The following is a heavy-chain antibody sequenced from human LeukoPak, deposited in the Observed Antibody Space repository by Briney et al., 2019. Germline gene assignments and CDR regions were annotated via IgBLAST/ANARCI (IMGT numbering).Heavy chain of an antibody. CDR3: ASRGRGGYAKLDY. CDR1: GGSISSSNW. D-gene: IGHD5-12*01. Sequence: SGTLSLTCAVSGGSISSSNWWSWVSQPPGKGLEWIGEIYHSGSTNYNPSLKSRVTISVDKSKNQFSLKLSSVTAADTAVYYCASRGRGGYAKLDYWGQGTLVTVSS. J-gene: IGHJ4*02. CDR2: IYHSGST. V-gene: IGHV4-4*02.